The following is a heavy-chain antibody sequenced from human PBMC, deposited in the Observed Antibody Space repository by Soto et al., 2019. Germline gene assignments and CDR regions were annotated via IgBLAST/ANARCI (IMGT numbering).Heavy chain of an antibody. V-gene: IGHV4-31*11. D-gene: IGHD2-15*01. Sequence: SETLSLTCAVSGGSISSGGYYWICILQRPGKGLEWIGYIYYSGSTYYNPSLKSRVTISVDTSKNQFSLKLSSVTAADTAVYYCAREIVVVVAASDAFDIWGQGTMVTVSS. J-gene: IGHJ3*02. CDR1: GGSISSGGYY. CDR2: IYYSGST. CDR3: AREIVVVVAASDAFDI.